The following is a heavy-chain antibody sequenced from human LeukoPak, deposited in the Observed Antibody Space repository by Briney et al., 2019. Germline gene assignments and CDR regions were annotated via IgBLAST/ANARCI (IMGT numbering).Heavy chain of an antibody. Sequence: LSLTCTVSGGSISSSSYYWGWIRQPPGKGLEWVGRSRKRGDGDTTEYAASVKGRFTISRDDSKKSLYLQMNSLKIEDMAVYYCSRDIFDWGQGTLVTVSS. CDR3: SRDIFD. V-gene: IGHV3-72*01. CDR2: SRKRGDGDTT. CDR1: GGSISSSSYY. D-gene: IGHD3-9*01. J-gene: IGHJ4*02.